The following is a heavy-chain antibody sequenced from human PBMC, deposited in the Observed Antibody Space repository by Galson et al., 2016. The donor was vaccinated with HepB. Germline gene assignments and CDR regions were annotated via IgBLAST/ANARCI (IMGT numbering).Heavy chain of an antibody. CDR3: ATSISEDIVAEPGYSYYMDV. CDR2: ISPIFGPA. V-gene: IGHV1-69*06. Sequence: SVKVSCKASGGAFSSYAINWVRQAPGQGLQWMGGISPIFGPANYAQTFQGRVTITADRSPSTAYMELSSLRSEDPAVYYCATSISEDIVAEPGYSYYMDVWGKGTAVTVSS. D-gene: IGHD2-15*01. CDR1: GGAFSSYA. J-gene: IGHJ6*03.